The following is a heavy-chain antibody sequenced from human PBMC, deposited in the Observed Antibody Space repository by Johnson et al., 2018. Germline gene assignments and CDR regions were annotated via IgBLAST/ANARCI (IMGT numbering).Heavy chain of an antibody. CDR2: ISYDGSNR. Sequence: QVQLVESGGGVVQPGRSLRLSCAASGFTFSSYGMHWVRQAPGKGLESVAVISYDGSNRHYGDFVKGRFTISRDNSKKTLFLEMNTLRPEDTAVYYCAGGGFYGNFPYFEYWGQGTLVTVSS. D-gene: IGHD3-9*01. V-gene: IGHV3-30*03. J-gene: IGHJ4*02. CDR1: GFTFSSYG. CDR3: AGGGFYGNFPYFEY.